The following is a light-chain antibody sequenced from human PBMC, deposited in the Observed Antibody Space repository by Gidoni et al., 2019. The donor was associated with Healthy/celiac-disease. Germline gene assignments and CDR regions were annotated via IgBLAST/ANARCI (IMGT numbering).Light chain of an antibody. CDR1: SLRSYY. CDR2: GKN. Sequence: SSVLTQDPAVSVASGQTVRITCQGDSLRSYYASWYQQKPGQAPVLVIYGKNNRPSGIPDRFTGSSSGNTASLTITGAQAEDEADYYCNSRDSSGNHVVFGGGTKLTVL. CDR3: NSRDSSGNHVV. J-gene: IGLJ2*01. V-gene: IGLV3-19*01.